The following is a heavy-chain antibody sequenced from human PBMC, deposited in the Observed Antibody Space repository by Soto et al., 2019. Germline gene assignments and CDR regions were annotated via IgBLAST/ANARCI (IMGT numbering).Heavy chain of an antibody. CDR3: AGQTFTIAAASYGRSNWFDP. D-gene: IGHD6-25*01. CDR1: GGSINSAGHS. Sequence: PSETLSLTCTVSGGSINSAGHSWGWVRQSPGKGLEWIGYSYHSGSSYYNPSLQSRVTISVDRSKAQFYLTLTSVTAADTAVYYCAGQTFTIAAASYGRSNWFDPWGPGTLVTVSS. V-gene: IGHV4-30-2*06. CDR2: SYHSGSS. J-gene: IGHJ5*02.